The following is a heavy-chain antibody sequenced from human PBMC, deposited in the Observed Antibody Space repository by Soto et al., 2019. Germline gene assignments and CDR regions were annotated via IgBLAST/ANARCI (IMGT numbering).Heavy chain of an antibody. V-gene: IGHV3-74*01. CDR1: GFTFSSYW. CDR2: MSSDGSST. J-gene: IGHJ4*02. CDR3: TRVRNYYDRNYFDY. Sequence: VQLVESGGGLVQPGGSLRLSCAASGFTFSSYWMHWVRQAPGKKGLMWVSRMSSDGSSTSYADSVKGRFTISRDNAKNTLYLQMNSLRAEDTAVYYCTRVRNYYDRNYFDYWGQGTLVTVSS. D-gene: IGHD3-22*01.